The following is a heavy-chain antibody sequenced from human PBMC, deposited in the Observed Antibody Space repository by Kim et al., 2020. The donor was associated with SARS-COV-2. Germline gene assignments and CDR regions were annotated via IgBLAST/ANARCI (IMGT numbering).Heavy chain of an antibody. Sequence: SGSPNYSRSLKSRVTISVDTSKSQFSLKLTSVTAADRAVYYCARGYVIVAADWSQGTLVTVTA. CDR3: ARGYVIVAAD. V-gene: IGHV4-34*01. D-gene: IGHD6-13*01. J-gene: IGHJ4*02. CDR2: SGSP.